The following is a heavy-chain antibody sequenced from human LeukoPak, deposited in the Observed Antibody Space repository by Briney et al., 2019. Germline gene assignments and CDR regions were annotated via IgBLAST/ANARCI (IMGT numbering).Heavy chain of an antibody. Sequence: SETLSLTCTVSGGSISTYFWSWIRQPPGKGLEWIGYIYYSGSTNYNPSLKSRVTISLDTSKNQFSLKLSSVTAADTAVYSCARGSVRGEFDPWGQGTLVTVSS. CDR1: GGSISTYF. J-gene: IGHJ5*02. CDR3: ARGSVRGEFDP. V-gene: IGHV4-59*01. D-gene: IGHD3-10*01. CDR2: IYYSGST.